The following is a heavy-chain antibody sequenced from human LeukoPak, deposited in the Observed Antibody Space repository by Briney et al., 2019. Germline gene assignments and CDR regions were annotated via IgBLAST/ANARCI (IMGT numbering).Heavy chain of an antibody. D-gene: IGHD3-3*01. Sequence: PGGSLRLSCAASGFAFGTYAMHWVRQAPGKGLEWVSSMSDIGPNTYYADSVKGRFTISRDTSKSTLLLQMNSLRADDTALYFCARRLSLRFDAFAVWGPGTVVTVSS. CDR2: MSDIGPNT. CDR1: GFAFGTYA. CDR3: ARRLSLRFDAFAV. V-gene: IGHV3-NL1*01. J-gene: IGHJ3*01.